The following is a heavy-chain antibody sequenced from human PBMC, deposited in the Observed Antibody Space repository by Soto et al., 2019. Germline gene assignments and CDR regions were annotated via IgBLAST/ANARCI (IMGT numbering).Heavy chain of an antibody. CDR2: IYPGDSDT. CDR3: ARRDCGGDCYSLSYGMDV. D-gene: IGHD2-21*02. V-gene: IGHV5-51*01. J-gene: IGHJ6*02. Sequence: GESLKISCKGSGYSFTSYWIGWVRQMPGKGLEWMGIIYPGDSDTRYSPSFQGQVTISADKSISTAYLQWSSLKASDTAMYYCARRDCGGDCYSLSYGMDVWGQGTTVTVSS. CDR1: GYSFTSYW.